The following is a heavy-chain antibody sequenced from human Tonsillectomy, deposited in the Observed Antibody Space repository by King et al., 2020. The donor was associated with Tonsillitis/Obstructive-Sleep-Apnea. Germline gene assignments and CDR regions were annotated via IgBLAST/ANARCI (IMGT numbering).Heavy chain of an antibody. CDR2: ISWNSGSI. J-gene: IGHJ4*02. CDR1: GFTFDDHA. CDR3: AKAPYSNYVGGVDY. V-gene: IGHV3-9*01. D-gene: IGHD4-11*01. Sequence: VQLVESGGGLVQPGRSLRLSCAASGFTFDDHAMHWVRQAPGKGLEWVSGISWNSGSIVYADSVKGRFTISRDNAKNSLYLQMNSLRVEDTAFYYCAKAPYSNYVGGVDYWGQGTLVTVSS.